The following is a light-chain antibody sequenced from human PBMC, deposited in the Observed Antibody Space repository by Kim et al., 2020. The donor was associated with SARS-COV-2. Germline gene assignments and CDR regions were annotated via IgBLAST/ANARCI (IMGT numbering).Light chain of an antibody. V-gene: IGLV2-11*01. CDR3: CSYAGTNTVI. J-gene: IGLJ2*01. CDR1: SSDVGGYNY. Sequence: GQSSTISCTGTSSDVGGYNYVSCYQHHPGKTPKVLIYDVTKRPSGVPDRFSGSKSGNTASLTISGLQAEDEADYYCCSYAGTNTVIFGAGTQLTVL. CDR2: DVT.